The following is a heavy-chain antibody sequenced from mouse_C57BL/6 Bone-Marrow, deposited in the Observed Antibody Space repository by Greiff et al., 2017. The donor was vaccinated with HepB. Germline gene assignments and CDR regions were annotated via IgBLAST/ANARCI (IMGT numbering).Heavy chain of an antibody. CDR3: ERPEYGNYGWVDY. CDR1: GFTFSDYG. V-gene: IGHV5-15*04. J-gene: IGHJ3*01. Sequence: EVKLVESGGGLVQPGGSLKLSCAASGFTFSDYGMAWVRQAPRKGPEWVAFISHFAYSIYYADTVTGRFTISREKAKNTLYLEMSSLRSEDAAIYYCERPEYGNYGWVDYWGQGTRVTVTA. D-gene: IGHD2-1*01. CDR2: ISHFAYSI.